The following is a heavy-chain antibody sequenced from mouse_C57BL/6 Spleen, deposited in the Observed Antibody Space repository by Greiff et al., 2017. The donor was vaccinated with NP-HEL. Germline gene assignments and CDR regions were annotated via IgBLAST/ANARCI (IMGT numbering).Heavy chain of an antibody. CDR3: ARGYGSSIYAMDY. Sequence: VQLQQPGAELVKPGASVKLSCKASGYTFTSYWMHWVKQRPGQGLEWIGMIHPNSGSTNYNEKFKSKATLTVDKSSSTAYMQLSSLTSEDSAVYYCARGYGSSIYAMDYWGQGTSVTVSS. CDR2: IHPNSGST. J-gene: IGHJ4*01. V-gene: IGHV1-64*01. CDR1: GYTFTSYW. D-gene: IGHD1-1*01.